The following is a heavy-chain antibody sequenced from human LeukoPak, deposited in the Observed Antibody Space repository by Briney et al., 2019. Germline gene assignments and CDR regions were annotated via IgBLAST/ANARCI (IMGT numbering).Heavy chain of an antibody. V-gene: IGHV1-18*01. J-gene: IGHJ4*02. CDR3: ARDGRGYSGYDFRYFDY. Sequence: ASVKVSCKASGYTFNSHGISWVRQAPGQGLEWMGWISTYNGNTNYAQKLQGRVTITADKSTSTAYMELSSLTSDDTAVYYCARDGRGYSGYDFRYFDYWGQGTLVTVSS. D-gene: IGHD5-12*01. CDR2: ISTYNGNT. CDR1: GYTFNSHG.